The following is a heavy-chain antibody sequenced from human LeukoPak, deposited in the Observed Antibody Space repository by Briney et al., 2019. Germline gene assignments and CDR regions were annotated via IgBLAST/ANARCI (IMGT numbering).Heavy chain of an antibody. CDR1: GFSFDEHG. V-gene: IGHV3-20*04. Sequence: LSGGSLRLSCTASGFSFDEHGMSWVRHVPGKGLEWVSGINWSGGSTGYADPLRGRFTISRDNAKNSLYLQMDSLRAEDTALYYRARAPITSPCYFDYWGQGTLVTVSS. CDR3: ARAPITSPCYFDY. CDR2: INWSGGST. J-gene: IGHJ4*02. D-gene: IGHD2-2*01.